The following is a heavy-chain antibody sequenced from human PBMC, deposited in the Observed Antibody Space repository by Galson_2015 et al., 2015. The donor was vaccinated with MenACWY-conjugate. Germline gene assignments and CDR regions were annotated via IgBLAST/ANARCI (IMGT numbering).Heavy chain of an antibody. CDR3: AKSKEGPITILGVVTHHYYYYMDV. CDR1: GGSFNNFA. Sequence: SVKVSCKASGGSFNNFAISWVRQAPGQGLEWMGAITPILDTPNYARKSQGRVTITADRFTNTTYMDLNRLTSDDTAVYYCAKSKEGPITILGVVTHHYYYYMDVWGKGTTVTVSS. D-gene: IGHD3-3*01. CDR2: ITPILDTP. V-gene: IGHV1-69*10. J-gene: IGHJ6*03.